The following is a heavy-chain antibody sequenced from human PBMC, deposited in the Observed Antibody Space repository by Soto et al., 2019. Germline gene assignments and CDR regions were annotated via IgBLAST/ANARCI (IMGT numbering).Heavy chain of an antibody. CDR1: GGSFSGYY. Sequence: QVQLQQWGAGLLKPSETLSLTCAVYGGSFSGYYWSWIRQPPGKGLEWIGEIDHGGSTNYNPSLESRVTISFDTSWNQFSLKLKSVTAADTAVYFCARAGGYSYHLYGMDVWGQGTTVTVSS. CDR3: ARAGGYSYHLYGMDV. D-gene: IGHD5-18*01. V-gene: IGHV4-34*01. J-gene: IGHJ6*02. CDR2: IDHGGST.